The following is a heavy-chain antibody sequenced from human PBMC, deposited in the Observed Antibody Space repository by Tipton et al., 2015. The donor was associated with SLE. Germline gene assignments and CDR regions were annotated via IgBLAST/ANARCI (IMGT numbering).Heavy chain of an antibody. V-gene: IGHV3-23*01. D-gene: IGHD3-22*01. CDR3: AKPLYYYDSSGFDY. CDR2: ISGSGGST. Sequence: SLRLSCAASGFTVSSNYMSWVRQAPGKGLEWVSAISGSGGSTYYADSVKGRFTISRDNSKNTLYLQMNSLRAEDTAVYYCAKPLYYYDSSGFDYWGQGTLVTVSS. J-gene: IGHJ4*02. CDR1: GFTVSSNY.